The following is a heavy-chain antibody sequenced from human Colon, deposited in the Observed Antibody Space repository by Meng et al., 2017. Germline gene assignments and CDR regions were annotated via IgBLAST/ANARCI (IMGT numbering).Heavy chain of an antibody. CDR2: LYSGRIT. J-gene: IGHJ5*02. D-gene: IGHD3-16*02. Sequence: VQLVESGGSLVQPGGSLRLSCVVSGFTLKNNYIHWVRQDPVRGLEWVAILYSGRITYYADSVKGRFTISRDDSKNTVHLQMNSLTVDDTALYYCATESFAAWGQGTLVTVSS. CDR1: GFTLKNNY. V-gene: IGHV3-66*02. CDR3: ATESFAA.